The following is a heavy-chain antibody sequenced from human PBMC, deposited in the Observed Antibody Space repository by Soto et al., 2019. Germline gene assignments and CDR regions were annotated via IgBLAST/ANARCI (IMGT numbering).Heavy chain of an antibody. CDR3: ARRKGADYYHYYGMDV. V-gene: IGHV3-11*01. D-gene: IGHD1-26*01. J-gene: IGHJ6*02. CDR2: ISSSGSTI. CDR1: GFTFSDYY. Sequence: KSGGSLRLSCAASGFTFSDYYMSWIRQAPGKGLEWVSYISSSGSTIYYADSVKGRFTISRDNAKNSLYLQMNSLRAEDTAVYYCARRKGADYYHYYGMDVWGQGTTVTVSS.